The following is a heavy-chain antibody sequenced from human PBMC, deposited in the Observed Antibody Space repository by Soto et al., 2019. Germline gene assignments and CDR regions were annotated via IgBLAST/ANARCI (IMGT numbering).Heavy chain of an antibody. V-gene: IGHV3-23*01. D-gene: IGHD3-3*01. Sequence: GGSLRLSCAASGFTFSSYAMRCVRQAPGKGLEWVSAISGSGGSTYYADSVKGRFTISRDNSKNTLYLQMNSLRAEDTAVYYCAKDPRITIFGVVIPSYGMDVWGQGTTVTVSS. CDR1: GFTFSSYA. CDR3: AKDPRITIFGVVIPSYGMDV. CDR2: ISGSGGST. J-gene: IGHJ6*02.